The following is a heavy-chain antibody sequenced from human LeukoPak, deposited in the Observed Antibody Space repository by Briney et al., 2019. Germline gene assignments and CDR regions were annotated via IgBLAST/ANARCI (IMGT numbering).Heavy chain of an antibody. CDR2: ISAYKGNT. CDR1: GYTFSTYG. D-gene: IGHD3-10*01. J-gene: IGHJ3*01. CDR3: ARDLYYYGSGSYYDVFDV. V-gene: IGHV1-18*01. Sequence: AAVKVSCKASGYTFSTYGISWVRQAPGQGLEWMGWISAYKGNTYYAQKLQGRVTMTTDTSTSTAYMELRSLRSDDTAIYYCARDLYYYGSGSYYDVFDVWGQGTMVIVSS.